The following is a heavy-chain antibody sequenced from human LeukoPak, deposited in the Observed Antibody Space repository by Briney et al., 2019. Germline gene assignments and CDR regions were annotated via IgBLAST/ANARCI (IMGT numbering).Heavy chain of an antibody. Sequence: SETLSLTCTISGASINSGFYWGWIRQPPGKGLEWMVSFYKSGTTYYNSSLKSRVSISIDTSKTQFSLKLNSVTAADTAVYYCARDKTFRTSGFDPWGQGTLVTVSS. V-gene: IGHV4-38-2*02. CDR1: GASINSGFY. D-gene: IGHD2-8*01. CDR3: ARDKTFRTSGFDP. CDR2: FYKSGTT. J-gene: IGHJ5*02.